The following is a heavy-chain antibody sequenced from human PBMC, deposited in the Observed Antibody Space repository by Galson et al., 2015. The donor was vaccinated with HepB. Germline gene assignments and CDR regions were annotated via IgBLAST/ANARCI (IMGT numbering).Heavy chain of an antibody. J-gene: IGHJ4*02. V-gene: IGHV1-18*01. CDR2: ISAYNGNT. D-gene: IGHD3-16*02. CDR1: GYTFTSYG. CDR3: AAVPRYDYVWGSYRN. Sequence: SVKVSCKASGYTFTSYGISWVRQAPGQGLEWMGWISAYNGNTNYAQKLQGRVTMTTDTSTSTAYMELSSLRSEDTAVYYCAAVPRYDYVWGSYRNWGQGTLVTVSS.